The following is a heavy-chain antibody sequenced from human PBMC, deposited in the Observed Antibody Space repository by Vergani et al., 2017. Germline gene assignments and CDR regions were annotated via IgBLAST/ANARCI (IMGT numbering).Heavy chain of an antibody. CDR3: ARGDYGILTGYRY. CDR1: GYTFSNYY. D-gene: IGHD3-9*01. J-gene: IGHJ4*02. Sequence: QVQAVQSGAEVKKSGDSVKVSCKTSGYTFSNYYMHWVRQAPGQGLEWMGIINPSGGHTNYAQKFQGRVTMTRDTSTSTVYMELSSLRSEDTAIYYCARGDYGILTGYRYWGQGTLVTVSA. V-gene: IGHV1-46*03. CDR2: INPSGGHT.